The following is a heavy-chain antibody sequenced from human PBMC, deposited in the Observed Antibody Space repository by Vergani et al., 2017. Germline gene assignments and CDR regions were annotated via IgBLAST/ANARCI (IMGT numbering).Heavy chain of an antibody. CDR3: ARLTSDHDAFDI. CDR1: GGSISSSSYY. D-gene: IGHD4-11*01. J-gene: IGHJ3*02. Sequence: QLQLQESGPGLVKPSETLSLTCTVSGGSISSSSYYWGWIRQPPGKGLEWIGSIYYSGSTYYHPSLKSRVTISVDTSKNQFSLKLSSVTAADTAVYYCARLTSDHDAFDIWGQGTMVTVSS. V-gene: IGHV4-39*01. CDR2: IYYSGST.